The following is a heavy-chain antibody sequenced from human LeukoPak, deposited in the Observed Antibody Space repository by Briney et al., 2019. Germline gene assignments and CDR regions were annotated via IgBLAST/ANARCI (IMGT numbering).Heavy chain of an antibody. D-gene: IGHD1-7*01. V-gene: IGHV1-69*05. J-gene: IGHJ3*02. CDR1: GGTFSSYA. Sequence: SVKVSCKASGGTFSSYAISWVRQAPGQGLEWMGGIIPIFGTANYAQKFQGRVTITTDESTSTAYMELSSLRSEDTAVYYCAKIPKLELRGVAFDIWGQGTMVAVSS. CDR2: IIPIFGTA. CDR3: AKIPKLELRGVAFDI.